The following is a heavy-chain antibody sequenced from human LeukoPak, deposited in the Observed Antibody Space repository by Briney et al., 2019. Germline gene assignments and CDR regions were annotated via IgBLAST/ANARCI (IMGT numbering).Heavy chain of an antibody. CDR2: IKYHGSDE. CDR3: ARIGGSGTYWDY. V-gene: IGHV3-7*01. CDR1: GFTFSDYW. D-gene: IGHD3-10*01. J-gene: IGHJ4*02. Sequence: GGSLRLSCAASGFTFSDYWMSWVCQAPGKGLEWVANIKYHGSDEHYVDSVRGRFTIPRDNAKNSLFLQMNSLRAEDTAVYYCARIGGSGTYWDYWGQGTLVTVSS.